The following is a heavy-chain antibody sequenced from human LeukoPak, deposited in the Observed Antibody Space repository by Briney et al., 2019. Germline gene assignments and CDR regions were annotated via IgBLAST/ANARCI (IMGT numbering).Heavy chain of an antibody. D-gene: IGHD3/OR15-3a*01. CDR2: ISVYNGNT. Sequence: EASVKVSCKASGYTFTSYGISWVRQALGQGLEWMGWISVYNGNTNYAQKLQGRVTMTTDTSTSTAYMELRSLRSDDTAVYYCARVWSGIAFDIWGQGTMVTVSS. CDR3: ARVWSGIAFDI. V-gene: IGHV1-18*01. CDR1: GYTFTSYG. J-gene: IGHJ3*02.